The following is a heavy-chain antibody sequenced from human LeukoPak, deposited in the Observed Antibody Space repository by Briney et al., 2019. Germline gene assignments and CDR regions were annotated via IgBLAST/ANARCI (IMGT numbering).Heavy chain of an antibody. V-gene: IGHV3-11*01. CDR2: ISSSGSTI. J-gene: IGHJ6*02. CDR1: GFTFSDYY. Sequence: GGSLRLSCAASGFTFSDYYMSWIRQAPGKGLEWVSYISSSGSTIYYADSVKGRFTISRDNAKNSLYLQMNSLRAEDTALYYCARDLKRSEYYDFWSGYSYYYYYGMDVWGQGTTVTVSS. D-gene: IGHD3-3*01. CDR3: ARDLKRSEYYDFWSGYSYYYYYGMDV.